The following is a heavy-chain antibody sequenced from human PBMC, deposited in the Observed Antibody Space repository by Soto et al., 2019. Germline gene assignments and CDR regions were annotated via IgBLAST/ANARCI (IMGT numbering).Heavy chain of an antibody. CDR3: ASTDGDYRFDP. CDR2: VYHTGFT. J-gene: IGHJ5*02. CDR1: GASINSGDCY. Sequence: QVHLQESGPGLVKPSQTLSLTCAVSGASINSGDCYWSWIRQSPGKGLEWIGYVYHTGFTYYNPSLKSRVSISVDTSKNQFSLRLNSVTAADTAVYHCASTDGDYRFDPWGQGILVTVSS. D-gene: IGHD4-17*01. V-gene: IGHV4-30-4*01.